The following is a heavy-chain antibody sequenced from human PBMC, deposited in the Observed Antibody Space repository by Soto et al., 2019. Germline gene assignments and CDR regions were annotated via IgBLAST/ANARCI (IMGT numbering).Heavy chain of an antibody. CDR2: ISGSGGST. CDR3: AKDRSRVSSDYYYGIDV. D-gene: IGHD6-13*01. CDR1: GFTFSSYA. J-gene: IGHJ6*02. Sequence: GGSLRLSCAASGFTFSSYAMSWVRQAPGKGLEWVSAISGSGGSTYYADSVKGRFTISRDNSKNTLYLQMNSLRAEDTAVYYCAKDRSRVSSDYYYGIDVWGQGTTVTVSS. V-gene: IGHV3-23*01.